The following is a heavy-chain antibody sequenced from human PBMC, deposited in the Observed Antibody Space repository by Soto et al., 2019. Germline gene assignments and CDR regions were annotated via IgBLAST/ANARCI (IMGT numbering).Heavy chain of an antibody. J-gene: IGHJ6*02. V-gene: IGHV1-69*18. D-gene: IGHD3-10*01. CDR3: ARAAVITFTRFYAVDV. CDR2: IIPMFGTT. Sequence: QVQLVQSGAEVKTPGSSVKVSCEASGGTFNSYSINWVRQAPGQGLEWMGRIIPMFGTTDYAQRFQGRVTLTADESTNTASMEVTNLTSEDTAVYYCARAAVITFTRFYAVDVWGQGTTVTVSS. CDR1: GGTFNSYS.